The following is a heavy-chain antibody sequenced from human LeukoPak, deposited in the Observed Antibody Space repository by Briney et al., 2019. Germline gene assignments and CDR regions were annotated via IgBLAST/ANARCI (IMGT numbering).Heavy chain of an antibody. D-gene: IGHD4-17*01. CDR2: MWYDGSNK. J-gene: IGHJ4*02. CDR1: GFTFSSYG. CDR3: AKQISRGDYVSSFDY. V-gene: IGHV3-33*06. Sequence: GRSLRLSCAASGFTFSSYGMHWVRQAPGKGLEWVAVMWYDGSNKYYAASVKGRFTISRDNSKNTLYLQTNSLRAEDTAVYYCAKQISRGDYVSSFDYWGQGTLVTVSS.